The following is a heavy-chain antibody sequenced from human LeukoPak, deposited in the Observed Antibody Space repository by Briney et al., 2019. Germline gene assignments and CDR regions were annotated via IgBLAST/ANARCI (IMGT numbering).Heavy chain of an antibody. J-gene: IGHJ4*02. D-gene: IGHD3/OR15-3a*01. Sequence: SETLSLTCAASGGSISRGGYSWSWIRQPPEKCREWIGYIYHSGSTYYNPSLKSRVTISVDRSKNQFSLKLSSVTAADTAVYYCARGTEASFDYWGQGTLVTVSS. V-gene: IGHV4-30-2*01. CDR1: GGSISRGGYS. CDR2: IYHSGST. CDR3: ARGTEASFDY.